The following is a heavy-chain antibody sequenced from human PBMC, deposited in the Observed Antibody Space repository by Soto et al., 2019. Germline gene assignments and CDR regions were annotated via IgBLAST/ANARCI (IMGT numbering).Heavy chain of an antibody. CDR2: ISYDGSNK. J-gene: IGHJ4*02. CDR3: ARSLEYSSVFDS. Sequence: QVQLVESGGGVVQPGRSLRLSCAASGFTFSSYAMHWVRQAPGKGLEWVAVISYDGSNKYYADSVKGRFTISRDNSENTLYLQMNSLRAEDTAVYYCARSLEYSSVFDSWGQGTLVTVSS. CDR1: GFTFSSYA. D-gene: IGHD6-6*01. V-gene: IGHV3-30-3*01.